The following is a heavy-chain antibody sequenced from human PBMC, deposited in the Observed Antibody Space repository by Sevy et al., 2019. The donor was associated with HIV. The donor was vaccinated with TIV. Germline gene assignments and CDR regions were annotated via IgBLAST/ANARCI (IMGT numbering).Heavy chain of an antibody. Sequence: GGSLRLSCAASGFTFSGSAMHWVRQASGKGLEWVGRISTKANTYATAYSASVRGRFTLSRADSKNTAYLLMNSLKTEDTAVYYCTAGGGGYYFDYWGQGSLVTVSS. CDR3: TAGGGGYYFDY. D-gene: IGHD3-16*01. V-gene: IGHV3-73*01. CDR1: GFTFSGSA. J-gene: IGHJ4*02. CDR2: ISTKANTYAT.